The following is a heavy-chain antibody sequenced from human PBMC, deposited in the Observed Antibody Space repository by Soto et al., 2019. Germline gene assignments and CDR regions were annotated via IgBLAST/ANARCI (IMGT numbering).Heavy chain of an antibody. Sequence: QLLLQESGPGLVKPSETLSLTCTVSGGSILDSTYYWAWIRQSPGKGLEWIGTIFYSGGTFYTPPLKGPVTMSVATSNKTFSLMLTSVPAADTALYYCVRQASGYYYGWFDPWGQGTLVTVSS. CDR2: IFYSGGT. CDR1: GGSILDSTYY. CDR3: VRQASGYYYGWFDP. D-gene: IGHD3-22*01. V-gene: IGHV4-39*01. J-gene: IGHJ5*02.